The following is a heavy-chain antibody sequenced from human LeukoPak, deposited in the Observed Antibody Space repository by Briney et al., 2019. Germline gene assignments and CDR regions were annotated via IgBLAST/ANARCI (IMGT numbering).Heavy chain of an antibody. J-gene: IGHJ6*03. D-gene: IGHD3-9*01. CDR2: ISAYNGNT. CDR3: ARMERYYDILTGAMDV. V-gene: IGHV1-18*04. Sequence: ASVKVSCKVFGYTFNCYGISRVRQAPGQGLEWMGWISAYNGNTNYAQKLQGRVTVTTDTSTSTAYMELRSLRSDDTAVYYCARMERYYDILTGAMDVWGKGTTVTVSS. CDR1: GYTFNCYG.